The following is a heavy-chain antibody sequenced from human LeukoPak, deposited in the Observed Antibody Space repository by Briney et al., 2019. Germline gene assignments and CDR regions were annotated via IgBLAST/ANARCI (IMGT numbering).Heavy chain of an antibody. CDR2: IYYSGST. CDR1: GGSISSGGYY. Sequence: PSETLSLTCTVSGGSISSGGYYWSWIRQHPGKGLEWIGYIYYSGSTYYNPSLKSRVTISVDTSKNQFSLKLSSVTAADTAVYYCARLNYDFWSGYHLLYYFDYWGQGTLVTVSS. D-gene: IGHD3-3*01. CDR3: ARLNYDFWSGYHLLYYFDY. J-gene: IGHJ4*02. V-gene: IGHV4-31*03.